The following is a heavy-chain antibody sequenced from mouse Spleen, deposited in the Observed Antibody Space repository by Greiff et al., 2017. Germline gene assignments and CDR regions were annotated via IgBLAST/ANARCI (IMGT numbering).Heavy chain of an antibody. Sequence: VQLQQPGAELVRPGTSVKLSCKASGYTFTSYWMHWVKQRPGQGLEWIGVIDPSDSYTNYNQKFKGKATLTVDTSSSTAYMQLSSLTSEDSAVYYCAKDTGFDYWGQGTTLTVSS. V-gene: IGHV1-59*01. CDR1: GYTFTSYW. J-gene: IGHJ2*01. CDR2: IDPSDSYT. CDR3: AKDTGFDY. D-gene: IGHD4-1*01.